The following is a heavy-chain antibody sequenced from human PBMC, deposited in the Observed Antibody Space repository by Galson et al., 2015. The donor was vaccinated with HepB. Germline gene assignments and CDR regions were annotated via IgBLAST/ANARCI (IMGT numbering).Heavy chain of an antibody. J-gene: IGHJ6*02. D-gene: IGHD1-26*01. CDR2: IWYDGSNK. V-gene: IGHV3-33*01. CDR1: GFTFSSYG. CDR3: ARDLAELPDYYYYYGMDV. Sequence: SLRLSCAASGFTFSSYGMHWVRQAPGKGLEWVAVIWYDGSNKYYADSVKGRFTISRDNSKNALYLQMNSLRAEDTAVYYCARDLAELPDYYYYYGMDVWGQGTTVTVSS.